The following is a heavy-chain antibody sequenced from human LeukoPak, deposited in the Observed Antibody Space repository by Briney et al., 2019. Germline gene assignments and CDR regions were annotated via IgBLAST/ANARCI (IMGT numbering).Heavy chain of an antibody. V-gene: IGHV4-39*01. CDR2: VYHTGNT. Sequence: SETLFLTCTVSGDSIRSTTNYWGWIRQPPGKGLEWIGSVYHTGNTYDNSSLQSRVTLSVDPSKNQFSLKLTSVTAADTAVYYCAHEDYNDFNTFDFWGQGTLVTVSS. D-gene: IGHD3-22*01. CDR3: AHEDYNDFNTFDF. J-gene: IGHJ4*02. CDR1: GDSIRSTTNY.